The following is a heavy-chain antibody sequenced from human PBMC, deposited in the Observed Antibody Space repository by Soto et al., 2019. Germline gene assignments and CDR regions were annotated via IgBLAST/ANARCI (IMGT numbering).Heavy chain of an antibody. CDR2: ISYDGSNK. J-gene: IGHJ4*02. CDR3: ARDNSYGDSLDY. V-gene: IGHV3-30-3*01. CDR1: GFTFSSYA. D-gene: IGHD4-17*01. Sequence: ESGGGVVQPGRSLRLSCAASGFTFSSYAMHWVRQAPGKGLEWVAVISYDGSNKYYADSVKGRFTISRDNSKNTLYLQMNSLRAEDTAVYYCARDNSYGDSLDYWGQGTLVTVSS.